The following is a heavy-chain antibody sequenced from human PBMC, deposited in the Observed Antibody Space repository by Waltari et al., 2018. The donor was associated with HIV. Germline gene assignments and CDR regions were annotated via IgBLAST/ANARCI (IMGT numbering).Heavy chain of an antibody. Sequence: VQLVQSGAEVNKPGASLKISCKGSGYSFTSYWTGWVRPLPGKGLEWMGIIYPGDSDTRYSPSFQGQVTISADKSISTAYLQWSSLKASDTAMYYCARVPRDYDSSGYGAFDIWGQGTMVTVSS. V-gene: IGHV5-51*03. D-gene: IGHD3-22*01. CDR2: IYPGDSDT. CDR3: ARVPRDYDSSGYGAFDI. J-gene: IGHJ3*02. CDR1: GYSFTSYW.